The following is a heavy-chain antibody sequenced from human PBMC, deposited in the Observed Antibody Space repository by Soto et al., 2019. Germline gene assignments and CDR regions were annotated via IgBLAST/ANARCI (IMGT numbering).Heavy chain of an antibody. CDR1: GYPVTAYY. CDR2: INPATGAA. V-gene: IGHV1-2*02. J-gene: IGHJ3*02. Sequence: QLHLVQSGAVVKKPGASVTVSCSASGYPVTAYYMHWVRQAPGRGLEWMGGINPATGAAKYTQTFQGGVTFTRDPSTSTVFMELRGLTSEDTAVCFCARGGGVGVAGSAAFDMWGQGTLVTVSS. CDR3: ARGGGVGVAGSAAFDM. D-gene: IGHD3-3*01.